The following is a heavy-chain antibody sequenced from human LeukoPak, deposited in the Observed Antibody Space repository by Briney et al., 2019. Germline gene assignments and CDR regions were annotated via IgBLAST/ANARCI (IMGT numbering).Heavy chain of an antibody. D-gene: IGHD3-10*01. V-gene: IGHV1-2*02. CDR1: GYTFTGYY. J-gene: IGHJ5*02. CDR2: INSNSGGT. Sequence: ASVKVSCKASGYTFTGYYMHWVRQAPGQGLEWMGWINSNSGGTNYAQKFQGRVTMTRDTSISTAYMELSRLRSDDTAVYYCARGSRLLWFGDGWFDPWGQGTLVTVSS. CDR3: ARGSRLLWFGDGWFDP.